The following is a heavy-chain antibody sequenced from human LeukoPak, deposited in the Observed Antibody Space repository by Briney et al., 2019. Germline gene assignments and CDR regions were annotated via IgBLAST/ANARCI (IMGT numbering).Heavy chain of an antibody. Sequence: ASVKVSCKASGYTFTAYYMHWVRQAPGQGLEWMGWINPNSGATNYAEKFQGRASMTRDTSISTAYMELSRLRSDDTAVYYCAREGHCSGGSCLDYWGQGTLVTISS. CDR3: AREGHCSGGSCLDY. D-gene: IGHD2-15*01. CDR1: GYTFTAYY. J-gene: IGHJ4*02. CDR2: INPNSGAT. V-gene: IGHV1-2*02.